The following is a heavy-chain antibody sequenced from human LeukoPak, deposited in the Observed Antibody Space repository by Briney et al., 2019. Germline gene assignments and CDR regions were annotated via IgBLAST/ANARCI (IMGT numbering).Heavy chain of an antibody. CDR1: GFTFNNYW. V-gene: IGHV3-7*01. J-gene: IGHJ4*02. Sequence: GGSLRLSCEASGFTFNNYWMSWVRQAPGKGLEWVANIKQDGSEKHYVDSVKGRFTISRDNAKNSLYLQMNSLRAEDTAVYYCARDPQDSGSWYFDYWGQGTLVTVSS. CDR2: IKQDGSEK. D-gene: IGHD6-13*01. CDR3: ARDPQDSGSWYFDY.